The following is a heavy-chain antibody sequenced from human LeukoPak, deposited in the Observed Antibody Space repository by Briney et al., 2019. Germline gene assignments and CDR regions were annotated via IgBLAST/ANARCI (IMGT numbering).Heavy chain of an antibody. CDR1: GYTFTSYG. CDR3: ARDLVFWSAPNRDAFDI. Sequence: ASVKVSCKASGYTFTSYGISWVRQAPGQGLEWMGWISAYNGNTNYAQKLQGRVTMTTDTSTSTAYMELRSLRSDDTAVYYSARDLVFWSAPNRDAFDIWGQGTMVTVSS. D-gene: IGHD3-3*01. V-gene: IGHV1-18*01. CDR2: ISAYNGNT. J-gene: IGHJ3*02.